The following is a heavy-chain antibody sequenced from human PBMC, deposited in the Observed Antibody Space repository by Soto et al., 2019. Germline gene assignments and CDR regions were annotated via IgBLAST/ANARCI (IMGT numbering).Heavy chain of an antibody. CDR2: ISYDGSNK. V-gene: IGHV3-30*03. CDR3: ARSFGQSGYAHS. D-gene: IGHD3-3*01. J-gene: IGHJ4*02. CDR1: GFTFSSYG. Sequence: GGSLRLSCAASGFTFSSYGMHWVRQAPGKGLEWVAVISYDGSNKYYADSVKGRFTISRDNSKNTLYLQMNSLRAEDTAVYYCARSFGQSGYAHSWGQGTLVTVSS.